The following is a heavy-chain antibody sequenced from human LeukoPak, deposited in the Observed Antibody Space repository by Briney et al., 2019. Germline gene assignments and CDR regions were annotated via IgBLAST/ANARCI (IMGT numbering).Heavy chain of an antibody. J-gene: IGHJ3*02. V-gene: IGHV4-31*03. CDR1: GGSISSGGYY. Sequence: PSETLSLTCTVSGGSISSGGYYWSWIRQHPGKGLEGIGYIYYSGSTYYNPSLKSRVTISVDTSKNQFSLKLSSVTAADTAVYYCARDAIVVYAFDIWGQGTMVTVSS. CDR2: IYYSGST. CDR3: ARDAIVVYAFDI. D-gene: IGHD2-15*01.